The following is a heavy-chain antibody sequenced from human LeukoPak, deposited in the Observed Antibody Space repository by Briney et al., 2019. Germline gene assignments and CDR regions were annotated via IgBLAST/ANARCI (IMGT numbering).Heavy chain of an antibody. CDR2: ISYYGGNK. CDR3: ARDGRGGLISGAIGWFDP. D-gene: IGHD2-2*01. CDR1: GFTLSSYW. V-gene: IGHV3-30*03. Sequence: PGGALRLCCAASGFTLSSYWMSSGRQAPGKGLEWVAVISYYGGNKYYADSVKGRFTISRDISRNTLYLQMNSLRAEDTSVYYCARDGRGGLISGAIGWFDPWGQGTLVTVSS. J-gene: IGHJ5*02.